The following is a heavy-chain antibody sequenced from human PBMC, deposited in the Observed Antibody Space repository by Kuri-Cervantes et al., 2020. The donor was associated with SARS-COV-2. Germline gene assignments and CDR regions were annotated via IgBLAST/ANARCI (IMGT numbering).Heavy chain of an antibody. V-gene: IGHV3-21*01. Sequence: GESLKISCAASGFTFSSYSMNWVRQAPGKGLEWVSSISSSSSYIYYADSVKGRFTISRDNSKNTLYLQMNSLRAEDTAVYYCARGPQLLSPEAFDIWGQGTMVTDSS. CDR1: GFTFSSYS. CDR3: ARGPQLLSPEAFDI. CDR2: ISSSSSYI. D-gene: IGHD2-2*01. J-gene: IGHJ3*02.